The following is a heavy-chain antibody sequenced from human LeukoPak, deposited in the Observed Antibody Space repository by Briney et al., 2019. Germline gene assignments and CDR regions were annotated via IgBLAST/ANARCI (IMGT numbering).Heavy chain of an antibody. J-gene: IGHJ3*02. Sequence: GGSLRLSCAVSGFTSSGDWMHWVRQAPGKGLVWVSRSKNDGSSTSYADSVKGRFTISRDNAKNTLYLQMNSLRVEDTAVYYCARELPRIGGQTDASDIWGQGTMVTVS. CDR2: SKNDGSST. CDR3: ARELPRIGGQTDASDI. D-gene: IGHD3-16*01. CDR1: GFTSSGDW. V-gene: IGHV3-74*01.